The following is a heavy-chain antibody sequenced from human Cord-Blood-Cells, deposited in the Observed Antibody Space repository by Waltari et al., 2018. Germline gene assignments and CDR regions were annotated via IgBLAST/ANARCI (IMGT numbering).Heavy chain of an antibody. Sequence: QVQLQQWGAGLLKPSETLSLTCAVYGGSFSGYYWSWIRQPPGKGLEWIGEINHSGSTNYNPSLKGRVTISVDTSKNQFSLKLSSVTAADTAVYYCARGHGELLSSTSCFDYWGQGTLVTVSS. J-gene: IGHJ4*02. CDR1: GGSFSGYY. D-gene: IGHD2-2*01. CDR2: INHSGST. CDR3: ARGHGELLSSTSCFDY. V-gene: IGHV4-34*01.